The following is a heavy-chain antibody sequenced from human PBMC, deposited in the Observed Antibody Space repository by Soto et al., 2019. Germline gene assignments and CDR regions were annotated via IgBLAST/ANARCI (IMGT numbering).Heavy chain of an antibody. D-gene: IGHD2-8*01. CDR2: ISYDGSNK. CDR1: GFXFSSYG. Sequence: GGSLXLSCAASGFXFSSYGMHWVRQAPGKGLEWVAVISYDGSNKYYADPVKGRFTISRDNSKNTLYLQMNSLRAEDTAVYYCAKGQVCDYWGQGTLVTVSS. CDR3: AKGQVCDY. J-gene: IGHJ4*02. V-gene: IGHV3-30*18.